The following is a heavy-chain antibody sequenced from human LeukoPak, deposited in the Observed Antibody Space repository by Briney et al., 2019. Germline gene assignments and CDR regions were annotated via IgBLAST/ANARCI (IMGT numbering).Heavy chain of an antibody. J-gene: IGHJ5*02. CDR1: SYGFTNYW. Sequence: GESLKISFQAPSYGFTNYWIGWVRQMPGKGLGWVGITYPAGSQTIYFPSFEGQVTISVDQSTRTAYLQWNSLKASDTAMYYCARRIYTSVWFDPWGQGTLVTVSS. D-gene: IGHD5/OR15-5a*01. CDR3: ARRIYTSVWFDP. V-gene: IGHV5-51*01. CDR2: TYPAGSQT.